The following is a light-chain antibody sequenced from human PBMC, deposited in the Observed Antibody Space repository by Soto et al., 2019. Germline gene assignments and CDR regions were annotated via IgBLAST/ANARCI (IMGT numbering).Light chain of an antibody. J-gene: IGLJ2*01. CDR2: RDN. V-gene: IGLV3-9*01. CDR1: NIGSKN. CDR3: QVWDSSTGGV. Sequence: SYELTQPLSVSVALGQTARITGGGTNIGSKNVHWYQQRPGQAPVLVIYRDNTRPSGIPERFSGSNSGNTATLTISRAQAGDEADYSCQVWDSSTGGVFGGGTKLTVL.